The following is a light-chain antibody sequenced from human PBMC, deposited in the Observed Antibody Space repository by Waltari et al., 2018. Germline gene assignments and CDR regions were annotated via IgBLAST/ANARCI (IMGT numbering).Light chain of an antibody. Sequence: QSALTQPASVSGSPGQSITISCTGTSSDIGSYNLVSWYQQHPGKVPKLIIYEVIKRPSGISDRFSVSKSGNTASLTISGLQAEDEADYYCSSNAAGSSYVVFGGGTRLTVL. CDR2: EVI. V-gene: IGLV2-23*02. CDR1: SSDIGSYNL. CDR3: SSNAAGSSYVV. J-gene: IGLJ2*01.